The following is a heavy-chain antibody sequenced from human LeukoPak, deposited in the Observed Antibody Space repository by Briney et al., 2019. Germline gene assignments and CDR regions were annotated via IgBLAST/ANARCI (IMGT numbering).Heavy chain of an antibody. CDR3: AKDIYSGSYTPFFDY. V-gene: IGHV3-23*01. CDR2: ISGSGGST. CDR1: GFTFSNHA. Sequence: PGGSLRLSCAASGFTFSNHAMSWVRQVPGKGLEWVSAISGSGGSTYYADSVKGRFTISRDNSKNTLYLQMNSLGAEDTAVFYCAKDIYSGSYTPFFDYWGQGALVTVSS. J-gene: IGHJ4*02. D-gene: IGHD1-26*01.